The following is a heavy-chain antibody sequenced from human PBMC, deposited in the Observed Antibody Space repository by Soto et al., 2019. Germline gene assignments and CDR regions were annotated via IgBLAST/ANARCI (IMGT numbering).Heavy chain of an antibody. CDR1: GYSFSKYG. J-gene: IGHJ4*02. Sequence: GALVKVSCKASGYSFSKYGISWVRQAPGQGLEWLGWINVKDGHINYGRNFQGRLILTTDTSTTTAYMELRTLRFDDTAVYYCARDFDFLFDYWGQGTWVTVSS. CDR2: INVKDGHI. V-gene: IGHV1-18*01. CDR3: ARDFDFLFDY.